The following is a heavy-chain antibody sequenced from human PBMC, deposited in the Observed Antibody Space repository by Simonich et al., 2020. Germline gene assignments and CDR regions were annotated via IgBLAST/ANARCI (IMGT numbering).Heavy chain of an antibody. J-gene: IGHJ4*02. Sequence: QVQLVQSGAEVKKPGASVKVSCKAAGYTVTGYYMHWVRQAPGQGLEWMGRSNPNSGGTNNAQNFQGMVPMTRDTSISTAYMELSRLRSDDTAVYYCARVNYDSSGYYYAFYFDYWGQGTLVTVSS. CDR1: GYTVTGYY. V-gene: IGHV1-2*06. D-gene: IGHD3-22*01. CDR2: SNPNSGGT. CDR3: ARVNYDSSGYYYAFYFDY.